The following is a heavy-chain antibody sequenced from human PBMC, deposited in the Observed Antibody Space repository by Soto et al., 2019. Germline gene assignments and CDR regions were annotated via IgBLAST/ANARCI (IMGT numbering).Heavy chain of an antibody. CDR3: ARPPVPIGYSSSWENWFDP. J-gene: IGHJ5*02. CDR2: TNPNSGGT. CDR1: GYTFTGYY. V-gene: IGHV1-2*02. Sequence: ASVKVSCKASGYTFTGYYMHWVRQAPGQGLEWMGWTNPNSGGTNYAQKFQGRVTMTRDTSISTAYMELSRLRSDDTAVYYCARPPVPIGYSSSWENWFDPWGQGTLVTVSS. D-gene: IGHD6-13*01.